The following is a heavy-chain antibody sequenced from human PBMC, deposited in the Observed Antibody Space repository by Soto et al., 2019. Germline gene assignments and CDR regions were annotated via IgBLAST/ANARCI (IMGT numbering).Heavy chain of an antibody. CDR1: GFTFSNYW. J-gene: IGHJ4*01. CDR3: ERDRGYSSFDY. V-gene: IGHV3-7*03. CDR2: INQDVTEK. Sequence: PGGSLRLSCAASGFTFSNYWMSWVRQAPGKGLEWVANINQDVTEKNFLDSVMGRFTISRDNAKSSLLLQMNSLRVEDTAVYYCERDRGYSSFDYWGQGTPVTVSS. D-gene: IGHD4-4*01.